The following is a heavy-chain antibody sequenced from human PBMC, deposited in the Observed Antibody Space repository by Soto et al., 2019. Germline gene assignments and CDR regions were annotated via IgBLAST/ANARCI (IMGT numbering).Heavy chain of an antibody. CDR2: TYYSGST. CDR3: ARPILSKHDAFDI. J-gene: IGHJ3*02. Sequence: TSETLSLTCTVSGGSISSSSYYWGWIRQPPGKGLEWIGSTYYSGSTYYNPSLKSRVTISVDTSKNQFSLKLSSVTAADTAVYYCARPILSKHDAFDIWGQGTMVTVSS. CDR1: GGSISSSSYY. V-gene: IGHV4-39*01.